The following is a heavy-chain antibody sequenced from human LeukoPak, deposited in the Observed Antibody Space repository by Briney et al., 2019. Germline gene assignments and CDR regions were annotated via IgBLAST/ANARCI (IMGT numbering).Heavy chain of an antibody. Sequence: DTRYSPSFQGQVTISADKSISTAYLQWSSLKASDTAMYYCARRGRGYCSSTSCPYYFDYWGQGTLVTVSS. D-gene: IGHD2-2*01. J-gene: IGHJ4*02. CDR2: DT. CDR3: ARRGRGYCSSTSCPYYFDY. V-gene: IGHV5-51*01.